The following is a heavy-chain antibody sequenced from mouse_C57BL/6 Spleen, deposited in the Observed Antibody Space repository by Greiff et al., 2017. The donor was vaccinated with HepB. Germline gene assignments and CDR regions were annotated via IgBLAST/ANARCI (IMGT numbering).Heavy chain of an antibody. V-gene: IGHV10-1*01. CDR1: GFSFNTYA. Sequence: EVQLVESGGGLVQPKGSLKLSCAASGFSFNTYAMNWVRQAPGKGLEWVARIRSKSNNYATYYADSVKDRFTISRDDSESMLYLQMNNLKTEDTAMYYCVSISNYEYFDVWGTGTTVTVSS. CDR3: VSISNYEYFDV. CDR2: IRSKSNNYAT. D-gene: IGHD2-5*01. J-gene: IGHJ1*03.